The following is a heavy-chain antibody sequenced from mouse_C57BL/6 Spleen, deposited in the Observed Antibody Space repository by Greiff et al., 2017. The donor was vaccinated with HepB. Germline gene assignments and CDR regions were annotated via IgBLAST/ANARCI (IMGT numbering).Heavy chain of an antibody. CDR1: GYTFTDYN. Sequence: EVQLQQSGPELVKPGASVKMSCKASGYTFTDYNMHWVKQSHGKSLEWIGYINPNNGGTSYNQKFKGKATLTVNKSSSTAYMELRSLTSEDSAVYYCARSGDGYYYFDYWGQGTTLTVSS. CDR2: INPNNGGT. CDR3: ARSGDGYYYFDY. V-gene: IGHV1-22*01. J-gene: IGHJ2*01. D-gene: IGHD2-3*01.